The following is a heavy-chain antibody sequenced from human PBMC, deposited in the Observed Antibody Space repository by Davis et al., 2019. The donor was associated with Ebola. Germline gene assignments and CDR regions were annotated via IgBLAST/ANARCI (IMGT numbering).Heavy chain of an antibody. Sequence: GESLKISCAASGFTFSSNSMNWVRQAPGKGLEWVAFIRYDGSNKYYADSVKGRFSISRDNSKNTLYLQMNSLRAEDTAVYYCAKDDGWNDPHYFDYWGQGTLVTVSS. V-gene: IGHV3-30*02. D-gene: IGHD1-1*01. J-gene: IGHJ4*02. CDR1: GFTFSSNS. CDR3: AKDDGWNDPHYFDY. CDR2: IRYDGSNK.